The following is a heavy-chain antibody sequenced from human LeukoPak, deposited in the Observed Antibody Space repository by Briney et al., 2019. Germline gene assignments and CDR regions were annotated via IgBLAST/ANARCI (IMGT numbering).Heavy chain of an antibody. CDR1: GFTFSSYA. CDR2: ISGSGGST. CDR3: AKSTAIVVVTAPNY. J-gene: IGHJ4*02. V-gene: IGHV3-23*01. Sequence: GGSLRLSCAASGFTFSSYAMSWVRQAPGKGLEWVSAISGSGGSTYYADSVKGRFTISRDNSKNTLYLQMNSLRAEDTAVYYCAKSTAIVVVTAPNYWGQGTLVTVSS. D-gene: IGHD2-21*02.